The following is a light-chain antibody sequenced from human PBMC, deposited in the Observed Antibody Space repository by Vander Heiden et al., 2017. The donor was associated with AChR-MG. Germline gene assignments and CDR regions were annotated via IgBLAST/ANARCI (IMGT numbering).Light chain of an antibody. J-gene: IGLJ3*02. CDR2: DVS. Sequence: QSALTRPRSVSGSPGQSVTISCAGTSSDVGLYNYVSWYQQHPGKAPKLMIYDVSQRPSGVPDRFSGSKSGNTASLTISGLQAEDEADYYCSSYTSIDTRVFGGGTKLTVL. V-gene: IGLV2-11*01. CDR1: SSDVGLYNY. CDR3: SSYTSIDTRV.